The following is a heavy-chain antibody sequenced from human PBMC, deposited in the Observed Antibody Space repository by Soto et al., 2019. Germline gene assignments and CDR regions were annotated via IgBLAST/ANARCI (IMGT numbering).Heavy chain of an antibody. J-gene: IGHJ6*02. CDR2: IWYDGSNK. CDR3: XXXXXXTRFYYGMDV. V-gene: IGHV3-33*01. CDR1: GFTFSSYG. Sequence: PGGSLRLSCAASGFTFSSYGMHWVRQAPDKGLEWVAVIWYDGSNKYYADSVKGRFTISRDNSKKTLFLQMNSLRAEDTAVFYXXXXXXXTRFYYGMDVWGQGTTVTVSS. D-gene: IGHD2-2*01.